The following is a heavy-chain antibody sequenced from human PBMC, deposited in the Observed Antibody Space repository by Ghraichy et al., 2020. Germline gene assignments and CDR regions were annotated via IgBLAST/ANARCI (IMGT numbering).Heavy chain of an antibody. D-gene: IGHD3-22*01. CDR2: IYYSGST. CDR1: GGSISSYY. CDR3: ARELYYYDSSGPVFDY. J-gene: IGHJ4*02. Sequence: SETLYLTCTVSGGSISSYYWSWIRQPPGKGLEWIGYIYYSGSTKYNPSLKSRVTISVDTSKNQFSLKLSSVTAADTAVYYCARELYYYDSSGPVFDYWGQGTLATVAS. V-gene: IGHV4-59*01.